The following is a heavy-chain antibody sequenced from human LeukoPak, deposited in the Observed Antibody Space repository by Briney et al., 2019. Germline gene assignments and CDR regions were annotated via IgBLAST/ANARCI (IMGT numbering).Heavy chain of an antibody. V-gene: IGHV3-7*01. CDR1: GFTFSSYW. CDR3: AREGCSGGSCYSGYFDY. CDR2: IKQDGSEK. Sequence: GGSLRLSCAASGFTFSSYWMSWVRQAPGKGLEWVANIKQDGSEKYYVDSVKGRFTISRDNAKNSLYLQMNSLRAEDTAVYYCAREGCSGGSCYSGYFDYWGQGTLVTVSS. J-gene: IGHJ4*02. D-gene: IGHD2-15*01.